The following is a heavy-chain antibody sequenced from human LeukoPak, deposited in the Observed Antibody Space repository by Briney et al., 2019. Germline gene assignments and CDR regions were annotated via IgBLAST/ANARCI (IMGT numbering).Heavy chain of an antibody. CDR1: GGSFSGFF. CDR2: INDGGRT. J-gene: IGHJ5*02. D-gene: IGHD3-10*01. Sequence: SETLSLTCANYGGSFSGFFWSWIRQPPGKGLEWIGEINDGGRTNYNPSIQSRVTISIDTSKNQFSLKLTSVTAADTAVYYCAQASSYTEAIRYNPSWFGPWGQGTLVTVSS. CDR3: AQASSYTEAIRYNPSWFGP. V-gene: IGHV4-34*01.